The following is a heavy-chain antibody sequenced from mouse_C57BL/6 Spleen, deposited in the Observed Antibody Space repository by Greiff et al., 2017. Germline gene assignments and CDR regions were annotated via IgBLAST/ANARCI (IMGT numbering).Heavy chain of an antibody. V-gene: IGHV1-81*01. Sequence: QVQLQQSGAELARPGASVKLSCKASGYTFTSYGISWVKQRTGQGLEWIGEIYPRSGNTYYNEKFKGKATLTADKSSSTAYMELRSLTSEDSAVYGCAQGGNGFYRVSFDYWGQGTTLTVST. D-gene: IGHD2-12*01. CDR1: GYTFTSYG. CDR3: AQGGNGFYRVSFDY. CDR2: IYPRSGNT. J-gene: IGHJ2*01.